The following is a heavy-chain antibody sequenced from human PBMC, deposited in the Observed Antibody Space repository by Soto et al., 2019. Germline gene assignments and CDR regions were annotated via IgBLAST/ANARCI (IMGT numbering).Heavy chain of an antibody. CDR2: INHSGST. Sequence: SETLSLTCAVYGGSFSGYYWSWIRQPPGKGLEWIGEINHSGSTNYNPSLKSRVTISVDTSKNQFSLKLSSVTAADTAVYYCAAGTLAHDYFDYWGQGTLVTVSS. CDR3: AAGTLAHDYFDY. CDR1: GGSFSGYY. J-gene: IGHJ4*02. V-gene: IGHV4-34*01. D-gene: IGHD6-13*01.